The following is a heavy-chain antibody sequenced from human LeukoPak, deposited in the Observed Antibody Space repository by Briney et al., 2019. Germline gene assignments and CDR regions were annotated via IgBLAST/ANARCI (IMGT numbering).Heavy chain of an antibody. CDR1: GFTVSSNY. CDR3: ATDSPETAAFDY. Sequence: GGSLRLSCAASGFTVSSNYASWVRQAPGKGLEWVSVIYSGGSTYYADSVKGRFTISRDKAKNSLYLQMDSLRAEDTGVYYCATDSPETAAFDYWGQGTLVTVSS. CDR2: IYSGGST. J-gene: IGHJ4*02. V-gene: IGHV3-53*01. D-gene: IGHD1-1*01.